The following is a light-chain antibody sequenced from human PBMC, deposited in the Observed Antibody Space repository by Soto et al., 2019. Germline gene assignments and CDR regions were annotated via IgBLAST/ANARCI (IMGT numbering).Light chain of an antibody. CDR3: SSYAGSIELVV. J-gene: IGLJ2*01. Sequence: QSALTQPPSASGSPGQSVTISCTGTSSDIGAYNYVSWYHHHPGKDPKLMIHEVSKRTSGVPDRISGSKSGNTASLTVSGLKAEDEAEYVFSSYAGSIELVVFGGGTKLTV. V-gene: IGLV2-8*01. CDR2: EVS. CDR1: SSDIGAYNY.